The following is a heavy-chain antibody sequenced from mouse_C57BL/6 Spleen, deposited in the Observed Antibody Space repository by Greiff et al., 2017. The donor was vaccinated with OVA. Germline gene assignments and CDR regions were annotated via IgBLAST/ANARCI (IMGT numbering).Heavy chain of an antibody. J-gene: IGHJ3*01. V-gene: IGHV1-54*01. Sequence: QVQLQQSGAELVRPGTSVKVSCKASGYAFTNYLIEWVKQRPGQGLEWIGVINPGSGGTNYNEKFKGKATLTADKSSSTAYMQLSSLTSEDSAVYFCAREGGVLGSWFAYWGQGTLVTVSA. CDR2: INPGSGGT. CDR1: GYAFTNYL. CDR3: AREGGVLGSWFAY. D-gene: IGHD2-14*01.